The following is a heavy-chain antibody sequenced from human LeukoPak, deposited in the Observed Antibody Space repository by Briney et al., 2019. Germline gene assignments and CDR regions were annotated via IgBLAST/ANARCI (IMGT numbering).Heavy chain of an antibody. D-gene: IGHD2-15*01. J-gene: IGHJ4*02. V-gene: IGHV3-30*18. CDR2: ISYDGSNK. CDR1: GFTFSSYG. Sequence: GGSLRLSCAASGFTFSSYGMQWVRRSPGKGLEGMAVISYDGSNKYYADSVKGRFTISRDNYKNTLYLQMNSLRGEDTAVYYCAKDAVRYCSGGSCYFDYWGQGTLVTVSS. CDR3: AKDAVRYCSGGSCYFDY.